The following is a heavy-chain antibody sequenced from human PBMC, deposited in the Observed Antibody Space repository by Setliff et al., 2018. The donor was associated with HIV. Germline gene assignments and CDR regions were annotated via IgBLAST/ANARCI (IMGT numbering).Heavy chain of an antibody. CDR2: ISSSSSTI. CDR1: GFTFSSYS. J-gene: IGHJ4*02. V-gene: IGHV3-48*01. CDR3: ARDVRGYCSGGSCYYFDY. D-gene: IGHD2-15*01. Sequence: GGSLRLSCAASGFTFSSYSMNWVRQAPGKGLEWVSYISSSSSTIYYADSVKGRFTISRDNAKNSLYLQMNSLRAEDTAVYYCARDVRGYCSGGSCYYFDYWGQGTLVTVSS.